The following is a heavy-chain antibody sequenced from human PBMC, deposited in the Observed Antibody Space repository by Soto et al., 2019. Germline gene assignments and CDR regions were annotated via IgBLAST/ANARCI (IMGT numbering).Heavy chain of an antibody. Sequence: ASVKVSCKASGYTFTGYYMHWVRQAPGQGLEWMGWINPNSGGTNYAQKFQGWVTMTRDTSISTAYMELSRLRSDDTAVYYCARDDRLRLNAFDIWGQGTMVTVSS. CDR3: ARDDRLRLNAFDI. J-gene: IGHJ3*02. CDR1: GYTFTGYY. D-gene: IGHD2-8*01. V-gene: IGHV1-2*04. CDR2: INPNSGGT.